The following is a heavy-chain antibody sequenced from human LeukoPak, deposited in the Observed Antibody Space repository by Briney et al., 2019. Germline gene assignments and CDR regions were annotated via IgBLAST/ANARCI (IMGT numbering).Heavy chain of an antibody. Sequence: GGSLRLSCAASGFTFTIYVMSWVRQTPGKGLEWVSGISISGGSTYYADSVKGRFTISRDNSENTLYLQMNSLRAEDTAIYYCANGLDYCKYYFDFWGQGTLVTVSS. D-gene: IGHD3/OR15-3a*01. CDR3: ANGLDYCKYYFDF. J-gene: IGHJ4*02. CDR1: GFTFTIYV. CDR2: ISISGGST. V-gene: IGHV3-23*01.